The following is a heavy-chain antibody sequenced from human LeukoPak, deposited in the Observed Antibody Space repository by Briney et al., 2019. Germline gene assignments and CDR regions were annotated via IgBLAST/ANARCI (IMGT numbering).Heavy chain of an antibody. V-gene: IGHV4-39*01. D-gene: IGHD3-22*01. CDR3: ASPGITTFDY. CDR2: IYYTGIT. Sequence: SETLSLTCTVSGASISGNSFYWGRVRQPPGKGLEWIGNIYYTGITYYNPSLKSRVTISVDTSKNQFSLRLNSVTAADTAIYYCASPGITTFDYWGQGTLVTVSS. CDR1: GASISGNSFY. J-gene: IGHJ4*02.